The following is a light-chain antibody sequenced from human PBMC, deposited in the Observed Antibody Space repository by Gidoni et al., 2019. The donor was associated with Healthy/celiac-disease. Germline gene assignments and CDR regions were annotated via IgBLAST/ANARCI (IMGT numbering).Light chain of an antibody. J-gene: IGKJ5*01. CDR3: QQRSNWPLT. CDR1: QSVSSY. Sequence: DIVLTQSPATLSLSPGERATLPCRASQSVSSYLAWYQQKPGQAPRLLIYDASNRATGIPARFSGSGSGTDFTLTISSLEPEDFAVYYCQQRSNWPLTFGQXTRLEIK. CDR2: DAS. V-gene: IGKV3-11*01.